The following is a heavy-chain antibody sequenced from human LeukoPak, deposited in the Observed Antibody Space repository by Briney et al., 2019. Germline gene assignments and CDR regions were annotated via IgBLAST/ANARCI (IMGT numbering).Heavy chain of an antibody. CDR1: GFTLSNYA. D-gene: IGHD1-26*01. J-gene: IGHJ5*02. Sequence: GGSLRLSCAASGFTLSNYAMSWVHQAPGKGLEWVSAISGSGGSTNYADSVKGRFTISRDNSKNTLYLQMNSLRAEDTAVYYCAKDRVGAGPNWFDPWGQGTLVTVSS. CDR3: AKDRVGAGPNWFDP. CDR2: ISGSGGST. V-gene: IGHV3-23*01.